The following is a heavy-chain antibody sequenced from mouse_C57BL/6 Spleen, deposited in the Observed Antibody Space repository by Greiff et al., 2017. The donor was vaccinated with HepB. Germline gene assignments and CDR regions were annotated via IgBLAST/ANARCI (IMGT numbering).Heavy chain of an antibody. CDR2: INPYNGGT. CDR1: GYTFTDYY. D-gene: IGHD1-1*01. Sequence: EVKLVESGPVLVKPGASVKMSCKASGYTFTDYYMNWVKQSHGKSLEWIGVINPYNGGTSYNQKFKGKATLTVDKSSSTAYMELNSLTSEDSAVYYCAREVITTVVATSYFDYWGQGTTLTVSS. J-gene: IGHJ2*01. CDR3: AREVITTVVATSYFDY. V-gene: IGHV1-19*01.